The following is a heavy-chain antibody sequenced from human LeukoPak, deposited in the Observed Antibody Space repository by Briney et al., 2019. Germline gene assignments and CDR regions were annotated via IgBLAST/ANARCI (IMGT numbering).Heavy chain of an antibody. J-gene: IGHJ4*02. V-gene: IGHV3-30*04. D-gene: IGHD5-24*01. CDR3: ARDLQEISSFYFDY. CDR2: LSFDASGT. CDR1: ELNFKTQS. Sequence: GTSLRLSCLVSELNFKTQSMHWVRQAPGKGLDCVAGLSFDASGTNYADSVKGRFTISRDTSKTTLYLQMHSLRPEDTAVYFCARDLQEISSFYFDYWGQGSLVTVSS.